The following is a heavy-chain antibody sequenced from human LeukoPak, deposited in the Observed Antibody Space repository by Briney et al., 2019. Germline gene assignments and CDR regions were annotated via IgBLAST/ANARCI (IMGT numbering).Heavy chain of an antibody. CDR1: GYIFADYA. CDR2: MNGGNGNT. Sequence: ASVKVSCKASGYIFADYAIHWLRQAPGQRPEWMGWMNGGNGNTKYSQKFQGRITLIRDTSAATAYMELSSLRHDDLAVYYCARGRGTSGSNRDFYYYYYMDVWGKGTTVTVSS. D-gene: IGHD2-15*01. V-gene: IGHV1-3*01. J-gene: IGHJ6*03. CDR3: ARGRGTSGSNRDFYYYYYMDV.